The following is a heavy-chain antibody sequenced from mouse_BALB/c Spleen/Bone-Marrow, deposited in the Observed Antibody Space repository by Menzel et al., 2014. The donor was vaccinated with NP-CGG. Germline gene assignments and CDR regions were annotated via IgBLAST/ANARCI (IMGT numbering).Heavy chain of an antibody. Sequence: EVKVVESGGGSVKPGGSLKLSCAASGFTFTCYAMSWVHQPPEKTLEWVAEISSGGSYTPSPDTATGRFPISRDNAKTTLYLEMSSVGSEDTAMYYCAREGYDGQMDYWGQGTSVTVSS. J-gene: IGHJ4*01. CDR1: GFTFTCYA. V-gene: IGHV5-9-4*01. CDR3: AREGYDGQMDY. CDR2: ISSGGSYT. D-gene: IGHD2-2*01.